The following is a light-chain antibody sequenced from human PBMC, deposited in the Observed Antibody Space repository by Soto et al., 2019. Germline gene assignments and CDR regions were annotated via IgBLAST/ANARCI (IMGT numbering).Light chain of an antibody. V-gene: IGKV3-20*01. Sequence: EVVLTQSPGTLSLSPGERATLSCRASQTVSSTFLAWYQRKPDQAPRLLIYGVSNRATGIPDRLSGSGSGTDFTLTINRLEPEDFAVYYCQQYGSAPLTFGGGTKVEIK. CDR3: QQYGSAPLT. CDR1: QTVSSTF. J-gene: IGKJ4*01. CDR2: GVS.